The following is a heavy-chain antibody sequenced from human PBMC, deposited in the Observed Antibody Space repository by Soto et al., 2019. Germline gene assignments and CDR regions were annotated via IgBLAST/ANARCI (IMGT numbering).Heavy chain of an antibody. D-gene: IGHD1-1*01. V-gene: IGHV1-3*01. J-gene: IGHJ5*02. CDR2: INAGNGNT. Sequence: QVQLVQSGAEVKKPGAPVKVSCKASGYTFTSYAMHWVRQAPGQRLEWMGWINAGNGNTKYSQKFQGRVTITRDTSASTAYMELSSLRSEDTAVYYCARTRNWNDVGWFDPWGQGTLVTVSS. CDR3: ARTRNWNDVGWFDP. CDR1: GYTFTSYA.